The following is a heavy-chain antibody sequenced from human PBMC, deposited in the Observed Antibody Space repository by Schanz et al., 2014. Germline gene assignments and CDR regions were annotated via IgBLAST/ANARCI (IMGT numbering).Heavy chain of an antibody. CDR2: IWSDGTNE. D-gene: IGHD3-10*01. Sequence: QGQLVESGGGVVQPGKSLRLSCATSGFIFRSFGIHWVRQAPGKGLEWVAVIWSDGTNEYYADSVKGRFTISRDNSKNTLYLQMNSLRAEDTAVYYCAKGRFGELSAFDIWGQGTMVTVSS. CDR1: GFIFRSFG. CDR3: AKGRFGELSAFDI. V-gene: IGHV3-33*06. J-gene: IGHJ3*02.